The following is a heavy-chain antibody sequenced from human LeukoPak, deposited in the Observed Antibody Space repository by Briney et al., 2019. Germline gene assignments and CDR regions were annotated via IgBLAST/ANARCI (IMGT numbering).Heavy chain of an antibody. V-gene: IGHV1/OR15-2*03. CDR3: ARGDMITFGGVIVSPWFDP. CDR2: ITPYNGNT. D-gene: IGHD3-16*02. CDR1: GYTFTSYY. Sequence: RASVKVSCKASGYTFTSYYMHWVRQAPGQGLEWMGWITPYNGNTNYAQKLQGRVTLTTDTSTSTAYMELSSLRSEDTAVYYCARGDMITFGGVIVSPWFDPWGQGTLVTVSS. J-gene: IGHJ5*02.